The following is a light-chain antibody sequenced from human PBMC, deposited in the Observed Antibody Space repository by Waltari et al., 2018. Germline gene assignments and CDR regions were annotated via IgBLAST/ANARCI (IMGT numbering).Light chain of an antibody. Sequence: DIQMTQSPSSLSASEGDRVTITCRESQSIATRLNWYQQKPGKAPKVLIFDASTLQTGVPSRFSGSASGTHFTLTISSLQPEDSATYFCQQSSNLPYTFGQGTKLEIK. V-gene: IGKV1-39*01. CDR2: DAS. CDR1: QSIATR. J-gene: IGKJ2*01. CDR3: QQSSNLPYT.